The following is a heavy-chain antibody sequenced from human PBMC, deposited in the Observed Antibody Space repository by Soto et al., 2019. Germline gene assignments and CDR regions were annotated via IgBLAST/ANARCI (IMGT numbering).Heavy chain of an antibody. J-gene: IGHJ5*02. CDR1: GGTFSSYA. Sequence: SLKVSCKSPGGTFSSYAISWVRQAPGQGLEWMGGIIPIFGTANYAQKLQGRVTMTTDTSTSTAYMELRSLRSDDTAVYYCARGAVAGTSWFDPWGQGTLVTVSS. CDR2: IIPIFGTA. D-gene: IGHD6-19*01. CDR3: ARGAVAGTSWFDP. V-gene: IGHV1-69*05.